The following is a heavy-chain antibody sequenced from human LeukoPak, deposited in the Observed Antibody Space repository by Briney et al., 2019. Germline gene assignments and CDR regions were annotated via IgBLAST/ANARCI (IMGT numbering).Heavy chain of an antibody. D-gene: IGHD3-22*01. CDR3: ARDSPYDSSGYHDY. J-gene: IGHJ4*02. V-gene: IGHV3-30-3*01. CDR1: GFTFSSYA. Sequence: PGGSLRLSCAASGFTFSSYAMHWVRQAPGKGLEWVAVISYDGSNKYYADSVKGRFTISRDNSKNTLYLQVNSLRAEDTAVYYCARDSPYDSSGYHDYWGQGTLVTVSS. CDR2: ISYDGSNK.